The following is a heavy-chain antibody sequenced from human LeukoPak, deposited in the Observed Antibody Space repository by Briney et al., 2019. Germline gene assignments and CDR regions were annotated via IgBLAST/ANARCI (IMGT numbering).Heavy chain of an antibody. CDR3: ARAPMSYDSSGFGGAFDI. CDR2: ISYDGTNK. Sequence: PGGSLRLSCAASGFTFSNYAMHWVRQAPGKGLEWVAVISYDGTNKYYADPVKGRFTISRDNSKNTMYLQMNSLRAEDTAMYYCARAPMSYDSSGFGGAFDIWGQGTMVTVSS. CDR1: GFTFSNYA. D-gene: IGHD3-22*01. V-gene: IGHV3-30-3*01. J-gene: IGHJ3*02.